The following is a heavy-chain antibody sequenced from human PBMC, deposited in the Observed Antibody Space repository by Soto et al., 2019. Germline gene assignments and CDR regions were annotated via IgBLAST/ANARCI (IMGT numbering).Heavy chain of an antibody. V-gene: IGHV3-23*01. Sequence: EVQLLESGGGLVQPGGSLRLSCVGSGFNFRPYAMSWVRQAPGKGLEWVSGISSSGDRTYYADSVKGRFTISRDNSKNLLNLQMSILRVHDTALYYCAKDPNGNYVGGFAMRGHGTMVTVSS. D-gene: IGHD1-7*01. CDR3: AKDPNGNYVGGFAM. CDR1: GFNFRPYA. CDR2: ISSSGDRT. J-gene: IGHJ3*02.